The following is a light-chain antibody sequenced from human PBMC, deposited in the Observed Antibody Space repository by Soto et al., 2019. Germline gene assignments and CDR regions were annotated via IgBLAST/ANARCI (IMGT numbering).Light chain of an antibody. V-gene: IGKV1-5*01. CDR3: QQYNSFSRT. Sequence: DIQMTQSPSTLSALVGDRVTITCRASQSIVRLLAWYQQKPGKAPKLLIYDASSLEGGVPSRFSGTGSGTEFTLTISSLQPDDFATYYCQQYNSFSRTFGQGTKVDIK. CDR1: QSIVRL. J-gene: IGKJ1*01. CDR2: DAS.